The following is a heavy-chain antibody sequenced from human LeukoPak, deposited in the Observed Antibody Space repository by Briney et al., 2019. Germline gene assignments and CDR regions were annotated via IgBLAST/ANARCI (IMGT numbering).Heavy chain of an antibody. CDR3: ASTVRFLDWFPETYYFDY. CDR1: GFTFSSYS. CDR2: ISSSSSYI. V-gene: IGHV3-21*01. D-gene: IGHD3-3*01. J-gene: IGHJ4*02. Sequence: GGSLRLSCAASGFTFSSYSMNWVRQAPGKGLEWVSSISSSSSYIYYADSVKGRFTISRDNAKNSLYLQMNSLRAEDTAVYYCASTVRFLDWFPETYYFDYWGQGTLVTVSS.